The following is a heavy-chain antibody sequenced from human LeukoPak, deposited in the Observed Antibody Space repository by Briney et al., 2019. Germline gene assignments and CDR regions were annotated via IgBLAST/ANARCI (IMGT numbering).Heavy chain of an antibody. J-gene: IGHJ4*02. D-gene: IGHD3-9*01. V-gene: IGHV1-2*02. CDR3: ARAYYDILTGYYMFDY. CDR2: INPNSGGT. Sequence: GASVKVSCKASGYTFTGYYMHWVRQAPGQGLEWMGWINPNSGGTNYAQKFQGRVTMTRDTSISTAYMELSRLRSDESAVYYCARAYYDILTGYYMFDYWGQGTLVTVSS. CDR1: GYTFTGYY.